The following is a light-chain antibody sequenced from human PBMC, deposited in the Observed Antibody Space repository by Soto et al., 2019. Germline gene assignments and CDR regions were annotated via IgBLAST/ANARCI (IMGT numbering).Light chain of an antibody. J-gene: IGKJ1*01. CDR1: QSISDY. CDR2: GAA. V-gene: IGKV3-15*01. Sequence: EIVLTQSPATLSLSPGERATLSCRASQSISDYLAWYQQKPGQAPRLLIYGAATRATGIPARFSGSGSGTEFTLTISRLQSEDFAVYYCQQYHNWPAFGQGTKVDIK. CDR3: QQYHNWPA.